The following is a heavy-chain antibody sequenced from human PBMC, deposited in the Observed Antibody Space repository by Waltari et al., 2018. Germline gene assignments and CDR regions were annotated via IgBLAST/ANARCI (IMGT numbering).Heavy chain of an antibody. V-gene: IGHV3-48*03. J-gene: IGHJ4*02. D-gene: IGHD2-21*02. CDR3: ALSLVTNFDY. CDR1: GFIFSSYE. CDR2: ISSSGSSI. Sequence: EVQLVESGGGLVQPGGSLRLSCVASGFIFSSYEMNWVRQAPGKGLEWLSYISSSGSSIYYADSVKGRFTISRDNAKSSLYLQMNSLRAEDTAVYYCALSLVTNFDYWGQGTLVTVSS.